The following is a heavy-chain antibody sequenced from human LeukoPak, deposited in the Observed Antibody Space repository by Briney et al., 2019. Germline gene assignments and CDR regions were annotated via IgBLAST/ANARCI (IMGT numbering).Heavy chain of an antibody. CDR1: IESFSGYH. CDR3: ASTYYYDSSGYRD. J-gene: IGHJ4*02. D-gene: IGHD3-22*01. CDR2: IYYSGST. Sequence: SETLSLTCAVYIESFSGYHWSWIRQPPGKGLEWIGYIYYSGSTNYNPSLKSRVTISVDTSKNQFSLKLSSVTAADTAVYYCASTYYYDSSGYRDWGQGTLVTVSS. V-gene: IGHV4-59*01.